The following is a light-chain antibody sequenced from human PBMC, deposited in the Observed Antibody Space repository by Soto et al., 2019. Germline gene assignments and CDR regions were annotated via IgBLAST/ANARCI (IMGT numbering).Light chain of an antibody. V-gene: IGKV3D-15*01. CDR1: QTVSSG. J-gene: IGKJ5*01. CDR3: QQYKNWPL. CDR2: GAS. Sequence: EIVLTQSPGTLSVSPGERATVSCRASQTVSSGFLAWYQQKVGQAPRLLIYGASTRATGIPDRFSGSGFGTEFTLTISSLQSEDFAVYYCQQYKNWPLFGQGTRLEIK.